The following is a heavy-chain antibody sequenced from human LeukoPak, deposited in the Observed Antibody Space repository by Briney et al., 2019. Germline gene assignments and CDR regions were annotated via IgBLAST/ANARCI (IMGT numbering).Heavy chain of an antibody. CDR3: ANDYRSGSFHDF. D-gene: IGHD3-10*01. CDR1: GFAFSIYA. J-gene: IGHJ4*02. V-gene: IGHV3-23*01. CDR2: ISRRDDYT. Sequence: GGSLRLSCAASGFAFSIYAMSWVRQPPGKGLEWVSVISRRDDYTYYADSVKGRFTISRDNSNNTLYLQRNTLRAEDTAVYYCANDYRSGSFHDFWGQGTLVTVSS.